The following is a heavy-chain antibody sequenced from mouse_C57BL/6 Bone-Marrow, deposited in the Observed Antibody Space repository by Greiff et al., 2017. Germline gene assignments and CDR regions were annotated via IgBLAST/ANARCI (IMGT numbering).Heavy chain of an antibody. V-gene: IGHV1-82*01. Sequence: QVQLQQSGPELVKPGASVKISCKASGYAFSSSWMNWVKQRPGKGLEWIGRIYPGDGDTNYNGKFKGKATLTADKSSSTAYMQLSSLTSEDSAVYFCARWNWYIRTLDYWGQGTTLTVSS. CDR2: IYPGDGDT. CDR1: GYAFSSSW. D-gene: IGHD4-1*01. J-gene: IGHJ2*01. CDR3: ARWNWYIRTLDY.